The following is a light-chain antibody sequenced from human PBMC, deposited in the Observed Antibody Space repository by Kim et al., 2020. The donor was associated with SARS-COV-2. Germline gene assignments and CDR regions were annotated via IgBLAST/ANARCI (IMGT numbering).Light chain of an antibody. CDR3: QSYDNSLSGVRV. CDR1: NIGSGYD. V-gene: IGLV1-40*01. J-gene: IGLJ3*02. Sequence: QSVLTQPPSVSGAPGQRVTISCTGINIGSGYDVHWYQQVPGTAPRLLIFGNNHRPSGVPDRFSGSKSGTSASLAISGLQADDEAHYYCQSYDNSLSGVRVFGGGTKVTVL. CDR2: GNN.